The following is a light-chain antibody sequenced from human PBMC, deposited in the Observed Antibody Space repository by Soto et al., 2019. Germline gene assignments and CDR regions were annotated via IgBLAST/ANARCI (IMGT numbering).Light chain of an antibody. CDR1: QSISDY. Sequence: DFQMTQSPSSLSASIGDRVTITCRASQSISDYLNWYQQKPGNAPKLLIYSASTLHSGVPSRFSGSGSGTDFTLTISSLQPEDFATYYCQQSYRTPRTFGQGTKVEIK. CDR2: SAS. V-gene: IGKV1-39*01. CDR3: QQSYRTPRT. J-gene: IGKJ1*01.